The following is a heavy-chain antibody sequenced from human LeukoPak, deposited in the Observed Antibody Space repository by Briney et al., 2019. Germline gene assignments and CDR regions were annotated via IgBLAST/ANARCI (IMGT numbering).Heavy chain of an antibody. V-gene: IGHV3-48*02. J-gene: IGHJ4*02. Sequence: GGSLRLSCSASGFIFSTYSMNWVRQAPGKGLEWLSYISSARSTTYYADSVKGRFTISRDNAKSSLYLQMNSQRDEDTAVYYCARVSTDWSLDYWGQGTLVTVSS. CDR3: ARVSTDWSLDY. CDR2: ISSARSTT. CDR1: GFIFSTYS. D-gene: IGHD6-19*01.